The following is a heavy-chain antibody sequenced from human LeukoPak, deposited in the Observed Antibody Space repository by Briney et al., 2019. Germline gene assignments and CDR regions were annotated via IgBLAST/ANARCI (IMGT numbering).Heavy chain of an antibody. CDR3: ARTFCSGGNCYHFDS. CDR2: MYTSGDT. CDR1: GGSMSSSYHY. J-gene: IGHJ4*02. Sequence: SQTLSLTCTVSGGSMSSSYHYWNWIREPAVKGLEWIGRMYTSGDTTYNSSLQGRVTISLDTSKSQFSLKLSSVTAADTAVYYCARTFCSGGNCYHFDSWGQGILVTVSS. D-gene: IGHD2-15*01. V-gene: IGHV4-61*02.